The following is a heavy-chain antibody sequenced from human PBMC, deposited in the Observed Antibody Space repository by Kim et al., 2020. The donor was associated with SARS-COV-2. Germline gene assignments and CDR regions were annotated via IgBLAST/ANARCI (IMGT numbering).Heavy chain of an antibody. CDR3: ARDQYYYDSSGYYNWFDP. CDR2: INHSGST. J-gene: IGHJ5*02. D-gene: IGHD3-22*01. V-gene: IGHV4-34*01. CDR1: GGSFSGYY. Sequence: SETLSLTCAVYGGSFSGYYWSWIRQPPGKGLEWIGEINHSGSTNYNPSLKSRVTISVDTSKNQFSLKLSSVTAADTAVYYCARDQYYYDSSGYYNWFDPWGQGTLVTVSS.